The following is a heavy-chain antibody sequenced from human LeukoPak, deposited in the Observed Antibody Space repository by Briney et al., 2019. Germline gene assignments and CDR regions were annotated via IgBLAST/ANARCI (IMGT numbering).Heavy chain of an antibody. CDR2: IIPILGIA. CDR3: ARDLMDTAMAYYYGMDV. CDR1: RGTFSSYA. Sequence: SVKVSCKASRGTFSSYAISWVRQAPGQGLEWMGRIIPILGIANYAQKFQGRVTITADKSTSTAYMELSSLRSEDTAVYYCARDLMDTAMAYYYGMDVWGQGTTVTVSS. V-gene: IGHV1-69*04. J-gene: IGHJ6*02. D-gene: IGHD5-18*01.